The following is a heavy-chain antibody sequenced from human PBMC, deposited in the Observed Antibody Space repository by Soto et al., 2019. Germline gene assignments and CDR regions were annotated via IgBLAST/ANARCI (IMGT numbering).Heavy chain of an antibody. CDR1: GGTFSSYA. CDR2: IIPIFGTA. D-gene: IGHD2-2*01. J-gene: IGHJ5*02. CDR3: ARGVLIVVVPAATNWFDP. V-gene: IGHV1-69*06. Sequence: VASVKVSCKASGGTFSSYAISWVRQAPGQGLEWMGGIIPIFGTANYAQKFQGRVTITADKSTSTAYMELSSLRSEDTAVYYCARGVLIVVVPAATNWFDPWGQGTLVTVSS.